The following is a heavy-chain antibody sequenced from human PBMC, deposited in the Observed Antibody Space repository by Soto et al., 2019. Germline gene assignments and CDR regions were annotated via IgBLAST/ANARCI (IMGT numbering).Heavy chain of an antibody. V-gene: IGHV3-9*01. CDR3: AKSTAAAFVF. D-gene: IGHD2-2*01. CDR2: ISWNSGSI. CDR1: GFTFDDDA. Sequence: EVQLVESGGGLVQPGRSLRLSCVASGFTFDDDAMHWVRQAPGKGLEWVSGISWNSGSIGYADSVKGRFTISTDIAKNPPYLQMNSPRAEDTALDYCAKSTAAAFVFWGQGTLVTVSS. J-gene: IGHJ4*02.